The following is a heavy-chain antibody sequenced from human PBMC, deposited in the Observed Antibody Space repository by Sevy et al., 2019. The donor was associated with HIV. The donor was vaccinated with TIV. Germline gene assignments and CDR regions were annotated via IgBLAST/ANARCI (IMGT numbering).Heavy chain of an antibody. J-gene: IGHJ6*03. D-gene: IGHD3-3*01. Sequence: SETLSLTCAVSGGSISSSSYYWGWIRQPPGKGLEWIGSIYYSGSTYYNPSLKSRVTISVDTSRNQFSLKLSPVTAADTAVYYCARPTYYDFWSGYYRYYYYMDVWGKGTTVTVSS. V-gene: IGHV4-39*01. CDR3: ARPTYYDFWSGYYRYYYYMDV. CDR1: GGSISSSSYY. CDR2: IYYSGST.